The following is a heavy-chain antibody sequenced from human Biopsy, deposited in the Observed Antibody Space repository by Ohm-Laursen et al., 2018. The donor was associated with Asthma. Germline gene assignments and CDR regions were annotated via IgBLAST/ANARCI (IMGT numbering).Heavy chain of an antibody. CDR1: GFTFGDYW. D-gene: IGHD3-3*02. V-gene: IGHV3-7*01. CDR3: ARTFHFWSPYHAEHYQL. Sequence: SLRLSCTASGFTFGDYWMSWVRQVPGKGLEWVANIKHDGTEKNHVDSLKGRFTIPRDNAKNSLYLQMNSLRAEDTAVYYCARTFHFWSPYHAEHYQLWGQGILVTVSS. CDR2: IKHDGTEK. J-gene: IGHJ1*01.